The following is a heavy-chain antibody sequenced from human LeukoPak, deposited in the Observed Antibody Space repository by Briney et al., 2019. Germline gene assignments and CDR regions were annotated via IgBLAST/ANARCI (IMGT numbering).Heavy chain of an antibody. CDR2: ISGSGGST. Sequence: GGSLRLSCAASGFTVSSNYMSWVRQAPGKGLEWVSAISGSGGSTYYADSVKGRFTISRDNSKNTLYLQMNSLRAEDTAVYYCAKDLWFGELSVDDYWGQGTLVTVSS. V-gene: IGHV3-23*01. D-gene: IGHD3-10*01. J-gene: IGHJ4*02. CDR1: GFTVSSNY. CDR3: AKDLWFGELSVDDY.